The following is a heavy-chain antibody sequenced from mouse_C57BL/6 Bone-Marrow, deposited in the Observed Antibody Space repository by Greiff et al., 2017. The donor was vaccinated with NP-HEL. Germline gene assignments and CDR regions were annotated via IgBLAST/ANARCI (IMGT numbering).Heavy chain of an antibody. J-gene: IGHJ1*03. CDR1: GYTFTDYN. V-gene: IGHV1-18*01. Sequence: EVQLQQSGPELVKPGASVKIPCKASGYTFTDYNMDWVKQSHGKSLEWIGDINPNNGGTIYNQKFKGKATLTVDKSSSTDYMELRSLTSEDTAVYYCARMGYGSSPWYFDVWGTGTTVTVSS. CDR3: ARMGYGSSPWYFDV. D-gene: IGHD1-1*01. CDR2: INPNNGGT.